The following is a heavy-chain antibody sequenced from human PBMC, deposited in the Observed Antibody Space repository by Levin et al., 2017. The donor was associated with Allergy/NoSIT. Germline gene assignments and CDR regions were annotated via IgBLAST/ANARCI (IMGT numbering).Heavy chain of an antibody. Sequence: GSLRLSCSVSGGSMRSYYWSWIRQPPGKGLEWIGYIYYSGSTNYNPSLKSRVTISVDTSKNQFSLKLSSVTAADTAVYYCARDAYGSSYFDSWGQGTLVTVSS. V-gene: IGHV4-59*01. CDR2: IYYSGST. CDR1: GGSMRSYY. D-gene: IGHD6-13*01. CDR3: ARDAYGSSYFDS. J-gene: IGHJ4*02.